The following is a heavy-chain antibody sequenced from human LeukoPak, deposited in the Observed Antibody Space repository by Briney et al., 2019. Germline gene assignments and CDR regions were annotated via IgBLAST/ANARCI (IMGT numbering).Heavy chain of an antibody. CDR3: ARTLYYYGGSDYRSGDY. CDR2: INSDGSSI. Sequence: GGSLRLSCAASGFTFSNDWMHWVRQAPGKGLVWVSRINSDGSSISYADSVKGRFTISRDNAKNTLYLQMNSLGGEDTAVYYCARTLYYYGGSDYRSGDYWGQGTLVTVSS. J-gene: IGHJ4*02. V-gene: IGHV3-74*01. CDR1: GFTFSNDW. D-gene: IGHD3-22*01.